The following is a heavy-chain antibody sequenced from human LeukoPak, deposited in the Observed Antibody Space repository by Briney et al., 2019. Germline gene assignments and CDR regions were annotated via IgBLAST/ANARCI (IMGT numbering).Heavy chain of an antibody. V-gene: IGHV3-33*01. D-gene: IGHD3-9*01. J-gene: IGHJ4*02. CDR3: ARGNYDILTGYDY. CDR2: IWYDGRNK. Sequence: GGSLRLSCAAPGFHFSRFGMHWVRQAPGKGLERVEAIWYDGRNKYYAESVKGRFSISRDNSKNTLYLQTDSLRAEDTAVYYCARGNYDILTGYDYWGQGTLVTVSS. CDR1: GFHFSRFG.